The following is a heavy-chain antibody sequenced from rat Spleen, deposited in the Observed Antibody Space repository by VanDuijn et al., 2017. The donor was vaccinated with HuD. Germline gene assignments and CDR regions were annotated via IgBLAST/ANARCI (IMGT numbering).Heavy chain of an antibody. J-gene: IGHJ2*01. V-gene: IGHV5S10*01. Sequence: EVQLVESGGGLVQPGRSLKLSCAASGFTFSDYNMAWVRQAPKKGLEWVATIIYDGSNTFYRDSVKGRFIISRDNAKSTLYLQVDGLRSEDTAIYYCARPTTGIPFNYWGQGVMVTVSS. CDR2: IIYDGSNT. D-gene: IGHD1-9*01. CDR1: GFTFSDYN. CDR3: ARPTTGIPFNY.